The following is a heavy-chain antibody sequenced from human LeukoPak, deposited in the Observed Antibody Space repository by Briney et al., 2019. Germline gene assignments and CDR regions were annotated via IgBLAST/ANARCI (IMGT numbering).Heavy chain of an antibody. CDR2: IYPGDSDT. CDR1: GYSFTSYW. D-gene: IGHD3-3*01. CDR3: ARHAIFGVVIAPYFDY. Sequence: GESLKISCKGSGYSFTSYWIGWVRQMPGKGLEWMGIIYPGDSDTRYSPSFQGQVTISADKSISTAYLQWSSPKASDTAMYYCARHAIFGVVIAPYFDYWGQGTLVTVSS. J-gene: IGHJ4*02. V-gene: IGHV5-51*01.